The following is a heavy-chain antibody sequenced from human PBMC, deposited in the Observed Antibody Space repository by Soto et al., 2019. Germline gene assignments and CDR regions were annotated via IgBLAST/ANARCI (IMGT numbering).Heavy chain of an antibody. J-gene: IGHJ6*02. V-gene: IGHV1-8*01. CDR2: MNPNSGNT. CDR3: ARGRGFVLAHYYYYGMDV. Sequence: QVQLVQSGAEVKKPGASVKVSCKASGYTFTSYDINWVRQATGQGLEWMGWMNPNSGNTGYAQQFQGRVTMTRNTSISTAYMELSSLRSEDTAVYYCARGRGFVLAHYYYYGMDVWGQGTTVTVSS. D-gene: IGHD3-3*02. CDR1: GYTFTSYD.